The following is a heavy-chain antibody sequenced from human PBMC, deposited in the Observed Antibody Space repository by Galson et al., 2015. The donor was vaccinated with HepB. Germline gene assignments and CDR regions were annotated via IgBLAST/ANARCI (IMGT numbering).Heavy chain of an antibody. V-gene: IGHV5-51*01. CDR1: GYSFTTYW. D-gene: IGHD1-26*01. CDR3: ARHQYSGHPSRASDI. J-gene: IGHJ3*02. Sequence: QSGAEVKKPGESLKISCKGSGYSFTTYWIAWVRQMPGKGLEWMGITYPRDSDTRYSPSFQGQVTMSVDKAITTAYLQWSSLKATDTAMDYCARHQYSGHPSRASDIWGQGTMVSVSS. CDR2: TYPRDSDT.